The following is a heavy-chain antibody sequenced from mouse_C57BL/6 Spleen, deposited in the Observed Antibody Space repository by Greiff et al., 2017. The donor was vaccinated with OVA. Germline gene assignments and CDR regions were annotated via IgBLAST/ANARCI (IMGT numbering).Heavy chain of an antibody. V-gene: IGHV1-69*01. CDR2: IDPSDSYT. CDR1: GYTFTSYW. J-gene: IGHJ2*01. Sequence: VQLQQPGAELVMPGASVKLSCKASGYTFTSYWMHWVKQRPGQGLEWIGEIDPSDSYTNYNQKFKGKSTLTVDKSSSTAYMQLSSLTSEDSAVYYCARGDGSSDYWGQGTTLTVSS. D-gene: IGHD1-1*01. CDR3: ARGDGSSDY.